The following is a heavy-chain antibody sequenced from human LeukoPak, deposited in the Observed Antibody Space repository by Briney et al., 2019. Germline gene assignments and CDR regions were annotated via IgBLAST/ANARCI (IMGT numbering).Heavy chain of an antibody. J-gene: IGHJ5*02. CDR1: GYTFTKYH. Sequence: ASVKVSCKSSGYTFTKYHINWVRQAPGQGLEWMGWINPNSGGTNYAQKFQGRVTMTRDTSISTAYMELSRLTSDDTAVYYCARGSYGSGSYYVGWFDPWGQGTLVTVSS. CDR2: INPNSGGT. V-gene: IGHV1-2*02. CDR3: ARGSYGSGSYYVGWFDP. D-gene: IGHD3-10*01.